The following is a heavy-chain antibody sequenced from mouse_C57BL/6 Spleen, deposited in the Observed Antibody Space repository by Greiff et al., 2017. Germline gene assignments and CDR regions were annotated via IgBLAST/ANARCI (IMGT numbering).Heavy chain of an antibody. J-gene: IGHJ1*01. CDR2: IRHKPNGYTT. CDR3: AGVVLRRYVDV. Sequence: EVQVVESGGGLVQPGGSLSLSCAASGFTFTDYYMSWVRQPPGPALAWLGFIRHKPNGYTTEYPASVQGRFTISRDNSPSILYLQMNALGAEDSATCYWAGVVLRRYVDVWGAGTAVTVAS. D-gene: IGHD1-1*01. V-gene: IGHV7-3*01. CDR1: GFTFTDYY.